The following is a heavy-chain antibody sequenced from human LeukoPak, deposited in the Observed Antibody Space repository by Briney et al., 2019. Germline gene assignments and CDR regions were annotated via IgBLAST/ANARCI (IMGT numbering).Heavy chain of an antibody. Sequence: GESLQISCKGSGYIFSSYWIGWVRQMPGKGLEWMGIIYPGDSDTRYRSSFQGQVTISADKSINTAYLQWSSLKASDTAMYYCASRVEQTPALKYCGQGTLVTAPS. CDR1: GYIFSSYW. J-gene: IGHJ4*02. CDR2: IYPGDSDT. D-gene: IGHD3-3*01. V-gene: IGHV5-51*01. CDR3: ASRVEQTPALKY.